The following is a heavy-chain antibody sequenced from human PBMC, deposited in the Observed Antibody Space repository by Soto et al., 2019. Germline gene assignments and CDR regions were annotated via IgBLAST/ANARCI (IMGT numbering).Heavy chain of an antibody. CDR3: ARDRFGYSRSLYWVMYV. CDR2: ISSSSSYI. Sequence: GGSLRLSCAASGFTFSSYSMNWVRQAPGKGLEWVSSISSSSSYIYYADSVKGRFTISRDNAKNSLYLQMNSLRAEDTAVYYCARDRFGYSRSLYWVMYVWGPGTKVPVSS. J-gene: IGHJ6*02. CDR1: GFTFSSYS. V-gene: IGHV3-21*01. D-gene: IGHD6-13*01.